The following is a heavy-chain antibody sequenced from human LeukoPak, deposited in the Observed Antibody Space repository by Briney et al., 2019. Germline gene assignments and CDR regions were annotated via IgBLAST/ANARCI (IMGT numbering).Heavy chain of an antibody. CDR2: ISSSSSYI. CDR3: ARDGYYDSSGYYSGAFDI. CDR1: GFTFSSYS. D-gene: IGHD3-22*01. V-gene: IGHV3-21*01. Sequence: GGSLRLSCAASGFTFSSYSMNWVRQAPGKGLEWVSSISSSSSYIYYADSVKGRSTISRDNAKNSLYLQMNSLRAEDTAVYYCARDGYYDSSGYYSGAFDIWGQGTMVTVSS. J-gene: IGHJ3*02.